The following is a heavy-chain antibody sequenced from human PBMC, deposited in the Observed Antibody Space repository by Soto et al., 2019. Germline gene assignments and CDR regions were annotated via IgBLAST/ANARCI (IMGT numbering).Heavy chain of an antibody. Sequence: VASVKVSCKASGYTFTSYGISWVRQAPGQGLEWMGWISAYNGNTNYAQKLQGRVTMTTDTSTSTAYMELRSLRSDDTAVYYCARSPLRFLEWLLSDYYYGMDVWGQGTTVTVS. CDR1: GYTFTSYG. V-gene: IGHV1-18*04. J-gene: IGHJ6*02. CDR2: ISAYNGNT. CDR3: ARSPLRFLEWLLSDYYYGMDV. D-gene: IGHD3-3*01.